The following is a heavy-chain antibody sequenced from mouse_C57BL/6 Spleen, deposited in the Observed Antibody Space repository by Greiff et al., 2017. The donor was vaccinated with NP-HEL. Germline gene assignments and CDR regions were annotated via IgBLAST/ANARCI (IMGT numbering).Heavy chain of an antibody. CDR1: GYTFTSYW. Sequence: VQLQQPGAELVRPGSSVKLSCKASGYTFTSYWMHWVKQRPIQGLEWIGNIDTSDSETHYNQKFKDKATLTVDKSSSTAYMQLSSLTSEDAAVYYGAREGDSSGYLFAYWGQGTLVTVSA. J-gene: IGHJ3*01. CDR2: IDTSDSET. CDR3: AREGDSSGYLFAY. V-gene: IGHV1-52*01. D-gene: IGHD3-2*02.